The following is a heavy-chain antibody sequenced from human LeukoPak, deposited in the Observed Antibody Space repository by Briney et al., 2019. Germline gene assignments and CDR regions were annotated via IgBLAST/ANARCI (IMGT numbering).Heavy chain of an antibody. V-gene: IGHV3-53*01. Sequence: PGGSLRLSCAASGFTVSSNYMSWVRQAPGKGLEWVSVIYSGGSTYYADSVKGRFTISRDNSKNTLYLQMNSPRAEDTAVYYCARDSEMATIGSWGQGTLVTVSS. J-gene: IGHJ4*02. CDR3: ARDSEMATIGS. CDR2: IYSGGST. CDR1: GFTVSSNY. D-gene: IGHD5-24*01.